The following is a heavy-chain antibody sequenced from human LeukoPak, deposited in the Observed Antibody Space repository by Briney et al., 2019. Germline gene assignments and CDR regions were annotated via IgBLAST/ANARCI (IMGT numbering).Heavy chain of an antibody. CDR3: AKDLGGEGRYDSSGYNDY. D-gene: IGHD3-22*01. CDR1: GFTFSSYA. Sequence: PGGSLRLSCAASGFTFSSYAMSWVRQAPGKGLEWVSAISGSDGSTYYADSVKGRFTISRDNSKNTLYLQMNSLRAEDTAVYYCAKDLGGEGRYDSSGYNDYWGQGTLVTVSS. V-gene: IGHV3-23*01. J-gene: IGHJ4*02. CDR2: ISGSDGST.